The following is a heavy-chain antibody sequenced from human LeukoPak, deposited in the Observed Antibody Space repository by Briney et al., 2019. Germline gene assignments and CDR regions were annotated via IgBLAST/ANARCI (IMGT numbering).Heavy chain of an antibody. CDR3: AKYCSGGCYSGLDY. J-gene: IGHJ4*02. V-gene: IGHV3-23*01. D-gene: IGHD2-21*01. CDR1: GFTFSSHF. Sequence: GGSLRLSCAASGFTFSSHFMSWVCQAPGKGLEWVSTISTGGSTYYADSVKGRFTISRDNSKNTLHLQMNGLRAEDTAVYYCAKYCSGGCYSGLDYWGQGTLVTVSS. CDR2: ISTGGST.